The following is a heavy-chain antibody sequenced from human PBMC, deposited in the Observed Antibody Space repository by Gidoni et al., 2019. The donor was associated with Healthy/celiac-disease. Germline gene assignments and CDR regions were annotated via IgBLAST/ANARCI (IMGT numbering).Heavy chain of an antibody. CDR1: GFTFSSYW. CDR3: ARVLAGLTNLFDY. V-gene: IGHV3-7*01. D-gene: IGHD1-1*01. CDR2: RKQDGSEK. J-gene: IGHJ4*02. Sequence: EVQLVESGGGLVQPGGSLRLSCAASGFTFSSYWRSWVRQAPGKGREWVAKRKQDGSEKYYVDSVKGRFTISRDNAKNSLYLQMNSLRAEDTAVYYCARVLAGLTNLFDYWGQGTLVTVSS.